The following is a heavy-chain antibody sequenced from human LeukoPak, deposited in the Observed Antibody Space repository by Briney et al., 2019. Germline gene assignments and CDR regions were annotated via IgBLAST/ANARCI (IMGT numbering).Heavy chain of an antibody. CDR1: GITFSGNW. J-gene: IGHJ4*02. CDR2: IKPDGSEK. D-gene: IGHD3/OR15-3a*01. Sequence: GGSLRLSCADSGITFSGNWMSWVRQARGKGLEWVAHIKPDGSEKYYVDSVRGRFTISRDNAENSLYLEMNSLRAEDTAVYYCARDRDWSFDYWGQGTLVTVSS. V-gene: IGHV3-7*05. CDR3: ARDRDWSFDY.